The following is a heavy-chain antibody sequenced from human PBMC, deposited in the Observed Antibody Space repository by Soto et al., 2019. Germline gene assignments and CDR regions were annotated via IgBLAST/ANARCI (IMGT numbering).Heavy chain of an antibody. D-gene: IGHD6-6*01. CDR2: ITAKSGST. J-gene: IGHJ4*02. V-gene: IGHV3-23*01. Sequence: PGGSLRLSCAASGFTFSSYAMNWVRQAPGKRLEWVSSITAKSGSTYYADSVKGRFTISRDNSKNTLSLQMNSLRVEDTAVYYCAKVQPSLTTRPDYFDRWGQGTLVTVSS. CDR3: AKVQPSLTTRPDYFDR. CDR1: GFTFSSYA.